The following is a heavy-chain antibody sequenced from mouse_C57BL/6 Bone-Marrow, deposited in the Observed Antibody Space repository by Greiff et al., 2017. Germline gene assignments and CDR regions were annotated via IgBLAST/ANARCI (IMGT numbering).Heavy chain of an antibody. CDR2: IYPRSGNT. CDR1: GYTFTSYG. J-gene: IGHJ4*01. D-gene: IGHD2-1*01. Sequence: VQGVESGAELARPGASVKLSCKASGYTFTSYGISWVKQRTGQGLEWIGEIYPRSGNTYYNEKFTGKATLTAARSSSTAYMELRSLTSEDSAVYFCARSGGNCYYAMDYWGQGTSVTVSS. V-gene: IGHV1-81*01. CDR3: ARSGGNCYYAMDY.